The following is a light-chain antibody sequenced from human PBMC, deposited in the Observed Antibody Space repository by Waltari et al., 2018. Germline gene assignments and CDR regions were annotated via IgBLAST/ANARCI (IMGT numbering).Light chain of an antibody. CDR3: AAWDDSLNGRWV. V-gene: IGLV1-44*01. CDR2: RND. CDR1: SSNIGNNV. J-gene: IGLJ2*01. Sequence: QSVLTQPPSESGTPGQRVTISCSGSSSNIGNNVVNWYQQVPGTTPKLLISRNDPRPSGVPDRISFFKSGTSASLAISGLQSEDEAHYYCAAWDDSLNGRWVFGGGTKLTVL.